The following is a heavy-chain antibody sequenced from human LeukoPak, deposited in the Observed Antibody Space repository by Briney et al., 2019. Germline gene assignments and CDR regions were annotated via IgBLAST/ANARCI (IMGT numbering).Heavy chain of an antibody. V-gene: IGHV1-69*13. D-gene: IGHD6-13*01. Sequence: ASVKVSCKASGGTFSSYAISWVRQAPGQGLEWMGGIIPIFGTANYAQKFQGRVTITADEPTSTAYMELSSLRPEDTAVYYCARDNAAAAGTVWFDPWGQGTLVTVSS. CDR2: IIPIFGTA. CDR3: ARDNAAAAGTVWFDP. J-gene: IGHJ5*02. CDR1: GGTFSSYA.